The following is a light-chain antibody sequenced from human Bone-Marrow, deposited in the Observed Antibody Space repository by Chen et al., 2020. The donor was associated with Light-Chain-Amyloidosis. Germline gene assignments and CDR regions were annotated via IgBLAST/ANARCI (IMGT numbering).Light chain of an antibody. CDR3: SSYTITNTLV. CDR2: EVT. V-gene: IGLV2-14*01. CDR1: SSDVGGDNH. Sequence: QSALTQPASVSGSPGQSITISCTGTSSDVGGDNHVSWYQQHPDKAPKLMIYEVTNRPSWVPARFSGSKSDNTVSLSISGLQTEDEADYFCSSYTITNTLVFGSGTRVTVL. J-gene: IGLJ1*01.